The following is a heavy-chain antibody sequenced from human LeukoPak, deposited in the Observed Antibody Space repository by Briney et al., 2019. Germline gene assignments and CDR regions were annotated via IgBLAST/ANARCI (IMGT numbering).Heavy chain of an antibody. D-gene: IGHD3-22*01. CDR2: INHSGST. Sequence: SSETLSLTCAVYGGSFSGYYWSWIRLPPGKGLEWIGEINHSGSTNYNPSLKSRVTISVDTSKNQFSLKLSSVTAADTAVYYCASRRYYYDSMRHWGQGTLVTVSS. CDR1: GGSFSGYY. J-gene: IGHJ4*02. CDR3: ASRRYYYDSMRH. V-gene: IGHV4-34*01.